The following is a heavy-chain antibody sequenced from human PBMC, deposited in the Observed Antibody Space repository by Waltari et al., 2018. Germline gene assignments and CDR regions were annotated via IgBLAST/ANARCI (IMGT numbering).Heavy chain of an antibody. CDR1: AGSLRGYY. CDR3: ARERQDRTDCSGGSCKRDY. D-gene: IGHD2-15*01. CDR2: ISQSGNT. V-gene: IGHV4-34*01. J-gene: IGHJ4*02. Sequence: QVQLQQWGAGLLKPSETLSLTCAVNAGSLRGYYWIWIRQAPGKGLEWIGEISQSGNTNYNPSLKSRVSTSVDKSKNQFSLNLGSVSAADTAVYYCARERQDRTDCSGGSCKRDYWGQGTLVTVSS.